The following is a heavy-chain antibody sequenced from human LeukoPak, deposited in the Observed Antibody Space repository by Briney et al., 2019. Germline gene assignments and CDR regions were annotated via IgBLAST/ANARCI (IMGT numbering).Heavy chain of an antibody. CDR1: GFTFSSYA. CDR2: ISGSGGST. D-gene: IGHD6-19*01. Sequence: GRSLRLSCAASGFTFSSYAMHWVRQAPGKGLEWVSAISGSGGSTYYTDSVKGRFTISRDNSKNTLYLQMNSLRAEDTAVYYCAKDAILSIAVAGYFDYWGQGTLVTVSS. J-gene: IGHJ4*02. CDR3: AKDAILSIAVAGYFDY. V-gene: IGHV3-23*01.